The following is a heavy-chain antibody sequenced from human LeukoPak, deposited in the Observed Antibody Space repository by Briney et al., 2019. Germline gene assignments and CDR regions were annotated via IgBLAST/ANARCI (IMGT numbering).Heavy chain of an antibody. CDR3: ASGLEAAAVDY. J-gene: IGHJ4*02. D-gene: IGHD6-13*01. Sequence: SVKVSCKASGGTFSTYAVSWVRQAPGQGLEWMGRIIPVFGTVNYAQKFQGRVTITTDESTSTVYMELSSLRSEDTAVYYCASGLEAAAVDYWGQGTLVTVSS. V-gene: IGHV1-69*05. CDR2: IIPVFGTV. CDR1: GGTFSTYA.